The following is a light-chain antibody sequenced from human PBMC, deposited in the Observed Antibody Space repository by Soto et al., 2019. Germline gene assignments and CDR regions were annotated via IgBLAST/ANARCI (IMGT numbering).Light chain of an antibody. CDR3: SSYTTNNTWV. CDR2: EVS. Sequence: QSALTQPASVSGSPGQSITISCTGTNSDVGAYDYVSWYQQHPGKAPKFILYEVSNRPSGLSNRFSGSKSGNTASLTISGLQAEDEADYYCSSYTTNNTWVFGGGTQLTVL. J-gene: IGLJ2*01. V-gene: IGLV2-14*01. CDR1: NSDVGAYDY.